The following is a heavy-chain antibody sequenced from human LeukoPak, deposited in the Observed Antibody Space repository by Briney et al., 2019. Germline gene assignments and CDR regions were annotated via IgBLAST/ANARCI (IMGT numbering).Heavy chain of an antibody. Sequence: GGSLRLSCAASGFTFSSYWMSWVRQAPGKGLEWVANIKKDGSEKYYVDSVKGRFTISRDNAKTSLYLQMNSLRAEDTAVYYCVRGGDGDRRDFDFWGQGTLVTVSS. J-gene: IGHJ4*02. D-gene: IGHD5-24*01. CDR2: IKKDGSEK. V-gene: IGHV3-7*03. CDR1: GFTFSSYW. CDR3: VRGGDGDRRDFDF.